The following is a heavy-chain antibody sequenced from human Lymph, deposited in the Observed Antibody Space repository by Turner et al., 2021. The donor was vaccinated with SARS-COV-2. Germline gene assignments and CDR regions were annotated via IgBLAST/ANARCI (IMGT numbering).Heavy chain of an antibody. CDR1: GGTFSSYA. J-gene: IGHJ5*02. Sequence: QVQLVQSGAEVKKPGSSVKVSCKASGGTFSSYAINWVRQAPGQGLEWMGRIIPILGIANYAQKFQGRVTITADKSTSTAYMELSSLRSEDTAVYYCARGRLDSFGGGYYSWSDPWGQGTLVTVSS. CDR2: IIPILGIA. CDR3: ARGRLDSFGGGYYSWSDP. D-gene: IGHD1-26*01. V-gene: IGHV1-69*04.